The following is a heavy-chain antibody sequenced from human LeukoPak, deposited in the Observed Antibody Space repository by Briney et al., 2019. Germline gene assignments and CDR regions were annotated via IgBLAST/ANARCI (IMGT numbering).Heavy chain of an antibody. D-gene: IGHD1-14*01. V-gene: IGHV3-21*06. Sequence: GGSLRLPCTASGLTFSTSGFNWVRQAPGKGLEWVASIGPTGSDRYHADSIKGRFTISRDNANNFLYLQMNSLRAEDTAVYYCATETNGRHYDYWGQGTLLTVSS. CDR1: GLTFSTSG. CDR2: IGPTGSDR. J-gene: IGHJ4*02. CDR3: ATETNGRHYDY.